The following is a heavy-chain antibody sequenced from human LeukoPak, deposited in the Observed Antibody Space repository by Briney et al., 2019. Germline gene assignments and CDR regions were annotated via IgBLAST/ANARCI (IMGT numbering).Heavy chain of an antibody. CDR1: GFSVSSYS. V-gene: IGHV3-23*01. CDR3: AKSNHFGVVIFFDY. J-gene: IGHJ4*02. CDR2: ISGSGGST. Sequence: GSLRLSCAASGFSVSSYSMNWVRQAPGKGLEWVPAISGSGGSTYYADSVKGRFTISRDNSKNTLYLQMNSLRAEDTAVYYCAKSNHFGVVIFFDYWGQGTLVTVSS. D-gene: IGHD3-3*01.